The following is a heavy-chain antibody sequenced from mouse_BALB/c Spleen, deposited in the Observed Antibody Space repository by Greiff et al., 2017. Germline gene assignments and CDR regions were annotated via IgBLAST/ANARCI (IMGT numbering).Heavy chain of an antibody. J-gene: IGHJ2*01. Sequence: EVKLVESGGGLVKPGGSLKLSCAASGFTFSSYTMSWVRQTPEKRLEWVATISSGGSYTYYPDSVKGRFTISRDNAKNNLYLKMSSLKSEDTAMYYCTRGITTVVARRTYFDYWGQGTTLTVTS. CDR1: GFTFSSYT. CDR2: ISSGGSYT. D-gene: IGHD1-1*01. CDR3: TRGITTVVARRTYFDY. V-gene: IGHV5-6-4*01.